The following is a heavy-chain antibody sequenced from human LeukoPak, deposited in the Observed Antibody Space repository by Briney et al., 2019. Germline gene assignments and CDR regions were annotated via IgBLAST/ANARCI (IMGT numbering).Heavy chain of an antibody. J-gene: IGHJ4*02. CDR3: ARTLIFYDSSGYFDY. CDR1: GYSFTSYW. Sequence: GESLKISCKVSGYSFTSYWIAWVRQMPGKGLEWMGIIYPGDSDTRYSPSFQGQVTISADKSISTAYLQWSSLKASDTAMYYCARTLIFYDSSGYFDYWGQGTLVTVSS. V-gene: IGHV5-51*03. D-gene: IGHD3-22*01. CDR2: IYPGDSDT.